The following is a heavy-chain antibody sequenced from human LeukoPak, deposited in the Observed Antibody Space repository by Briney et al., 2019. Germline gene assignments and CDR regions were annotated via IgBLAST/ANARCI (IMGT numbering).Heavy chain of an antibody. CDR1: GFTFSSYA. Sequence: PGGSLRLSCAASGFTFSSYAMHWVRQAPGKGLEWVAVISYDGSNKYYADCVKGRFTISRNNSKNTLYLQMNSLRAEDTAVYYCAREAHYYDSSGFYGMDVWGQGTTVTVSS. V-gene: IGHV3-30-3*01. CDR3: AREAHYYDSSGFYGMDV. CDR2: ISYDGSNK. D-gene: IGHD3-22*01. J-gene: IGHJ6*02.